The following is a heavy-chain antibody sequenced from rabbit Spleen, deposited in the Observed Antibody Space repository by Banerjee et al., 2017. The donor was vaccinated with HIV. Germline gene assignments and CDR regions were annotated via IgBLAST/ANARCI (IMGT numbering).Heavy chain of an antibody. V-gene: IGHV1S40*01. D-gene: IGHD1-1*01. CDR2: ISNGGGGT. J-gene: IGHJ3*01. CDR1: GFSFSSSYY. Sequence: QSLEESGGDLVKPGASLTLTCTASGFSFSSSYYMCWVRQAPGKGLEWIGCISNGGGGTYYASWAKGRFTISKTSTTVTLQLNSLTAADTATYFCARDLTGVIGWNFGLWGQGTLVTVS. CDR3: ARDLTGVIGWNFGL.